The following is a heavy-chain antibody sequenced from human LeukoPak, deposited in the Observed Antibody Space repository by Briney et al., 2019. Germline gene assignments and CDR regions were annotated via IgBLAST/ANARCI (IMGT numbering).Heavy chain of an antibody. CDR1: GYTFTSYD. CDR2: MNPNSGNT. J-gene: IGHJ4*02. Sequence: GASVKVSCKASGYTFTSYDINWVRQATGQGLEWMGWMNPNSGNTGYAQKFQGRVTMTRNTSISTAYMELSSLRSEDTAVYYCARGRWGYYYGAGSYKYYFDYWGQGTLVTVSS. V-gene: IGHV1-8*01. D-gene: IGHD3-10*01. CDR3: ARGRWGYYYGAGSYKYYFDY.